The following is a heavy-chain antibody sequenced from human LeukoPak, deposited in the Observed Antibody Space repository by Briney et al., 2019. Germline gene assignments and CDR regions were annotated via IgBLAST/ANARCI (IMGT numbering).Heavy chain of an antibody. CDR2: IKQDGSEK. CDR3: ARKVRGSGVKWFDP. Sequence: PGGSLRLSCAASGFTFSSYWMSWVRQAPGKGLEWVANIKQDGSEKYYVDSVKGRFTISRDNAKNSLYLQMSSLRSEDTAVYYCARKVRGSGVKWFDPWGQGTLVTVSS. J-gene: IGHJ5*02. D-gene: IGHD3-10*01. V-gene: IGHV3-7*03. CDR1: GFTFSSYW.